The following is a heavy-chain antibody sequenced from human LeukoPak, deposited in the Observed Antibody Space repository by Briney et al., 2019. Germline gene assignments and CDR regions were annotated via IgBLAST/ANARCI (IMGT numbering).Heavy chain of an antibody. Sequence: GGSLRLSCAASGFTFRNYCMTWVRQVPGKGLEWVASIKQDESEKYFLDSVKGRFTISRDNAENSLYLQMNSLRAEDMALYYCAKESIAAAGSFDYWGQGTLVTVSS. CDR2: IKQDESEK. V-gene: IGHV3-7*03. J-gene: IGHJ4*02. D-gene: IGHD6-13*01. CDR3: AKESIAAAGSFDY. CDR1: GFTFRNYC.